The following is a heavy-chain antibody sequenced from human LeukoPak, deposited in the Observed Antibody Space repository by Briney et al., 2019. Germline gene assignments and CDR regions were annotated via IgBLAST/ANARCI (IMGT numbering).Heavy chain of an antibody. D-gene: IGHD3-16*01. Sequence: GGSLRLSCAASGFTFSSFAMSWVRQAPGKGLEWVSVISGSGGSIYYSDSVKGRFTISRDNSKNTLYLQMNSLRAEDTAIYYCAKDLGANWFDPWGQGTLVTVSS. CDR2: ISGSGGSI. CDR3: AKDLGANWFDP. CDR1: GFTFSSFA. J-gene: IGHJ5*02. V-gene: IGHV3-23*01.